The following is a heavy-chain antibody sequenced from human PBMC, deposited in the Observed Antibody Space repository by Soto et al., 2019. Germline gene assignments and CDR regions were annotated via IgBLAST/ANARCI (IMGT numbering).Heavy chain of an antibody. V-gene: IGHV4-4*02. D-gene: IGHD3-16*01. CDR2: ISHSGTV. CDR3: ARDYDGFDY. Sequence: QVQLQQSGPGLVKPSETVSLMCDASRVSITSSNWWAWVRQPPGKGLEWIGKISHSGTVNYNATLRGRATILVDKPRNQLSLKLMSVTAADTAVYYCARDYDGFDYWGQGILVTVAS. J-gene: IGHJ4*02. CDR1: RVSITSSNW.